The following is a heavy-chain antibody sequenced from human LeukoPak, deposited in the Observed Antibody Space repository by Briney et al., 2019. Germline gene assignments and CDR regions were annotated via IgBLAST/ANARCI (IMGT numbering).Heavy chain of an antibody. CDR3: ATMSSTTRYCYYYYGTDV. V-gene: IGHV4-34*01. D-gene: IGHD1-1*01. J-gene: IGHJ6*01. Sequence: SETLSLTCAVYGGSFSDYYWNWIRQPPGKGLEWIGEINHSGDTNYNPSLKSRVTISVDTSRNQFSLNLTSVTAADTAVYYCATMSSTTRYCYYYYGTDVWGHGTTVTVSS. CDR2: INHSGDT. CDR1: GGSFSDYY.